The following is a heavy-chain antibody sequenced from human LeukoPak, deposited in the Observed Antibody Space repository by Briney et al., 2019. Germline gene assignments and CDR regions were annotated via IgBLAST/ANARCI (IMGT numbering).Heavy chain of an antibody. CDR1: GYSISSGYY. CDR2: IYHSGST. V-gene: IGHV4-38-2*01. J-gene: IGHJ4*02. D-gene: IGHD5-12*01. Sequence: SETLSLTCAVSGYSISSGYYWGWIRQPPGKGLEWIGSIYHSGSTYYNPSLKSRVTISVDTSKNQFSLKLSSVTAADTAMYYSARIVDIVATDYWGQGTLVTVSS. CDR3: ARIVDIVATDY.